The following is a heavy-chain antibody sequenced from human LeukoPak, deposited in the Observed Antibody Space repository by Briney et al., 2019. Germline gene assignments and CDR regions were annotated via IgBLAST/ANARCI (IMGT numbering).Heavy chain of an antibody. J-gene: IGHJ4*02. Sequence: ASVNVSCMASGYTFTSYYMHLLRQAPGQGREGMGVSNPRGFDTKYPQKFQGKVTITSGTSTTPDYMELSSLRSEATAVYYCAREEYGGYFDYWGQGNLVAVSS. CDR2: SNPRGFDT. CDR1: GYTFTSYY. CDR3: AREEYGGYFDY. V-gene: IGHV1-46*01. D-gene: IGHD2-21*01.